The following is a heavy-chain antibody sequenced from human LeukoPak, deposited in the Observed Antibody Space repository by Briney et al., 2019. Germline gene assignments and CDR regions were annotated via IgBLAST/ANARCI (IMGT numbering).Heavy chain of an antibody. J-gene: IGHJ4*02. CDR1: GGSISSGSYY. V-gene: IGHV4-39*01. CDR3: ARYYDILTGYLQSGFDY. D-gene: IGHD3-9*01. CDR2: IYYSGST. Sequence: PSQTLSLTCTVSGGSISSGSYYWSWIRQPAGKGLEWIGSIYYSGSTYYNPSLKSRVTISVDTSKNQFSLKLSSVTAADTAVYYCARYYDILTGYLQSGFDYWGQGTLATVSS.